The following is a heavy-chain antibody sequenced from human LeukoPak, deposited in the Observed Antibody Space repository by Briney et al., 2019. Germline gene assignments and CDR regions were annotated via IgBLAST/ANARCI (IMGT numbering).Heavy chain of an antibody. V-gene: IGHV3-7*01. CDR2: IKQDGSEK. CDR3: AKSRTDMYLDAFDI. CDR1: GFTFSSYW. D-gene: IGHD1/OR15-1a*01. J-gene: IGHJ3*02. Sequence: GGSLRLSCAASGFTFSSYWMSWVRQAPGKGLEWVANIKQDGSEKYYVDSVKGRFTISRDNAKNSLYLQMNSLRAEDTAVYYCAKSRTDMYLDAFDIWGQGTMVTVSS.